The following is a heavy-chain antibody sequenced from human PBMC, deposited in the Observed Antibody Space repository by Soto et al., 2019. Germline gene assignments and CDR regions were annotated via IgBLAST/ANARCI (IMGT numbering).Heavy chain of an antibody. J-gene: IGHJ4*02. CDR3: ARAPGSSSRPLVFDY. V-gene: IGHV1-2*02. CDR1: RYTFTDYY. Sequence: QVQLVQSGAEVKKPGASVKVSCKASRYTFTDYYMHWVRQSPGQGLEWMGWIHPNSGVTKFPQKFQGRVIMTTDTPTNTAYMELSSLSSDDTAVYYCARAPGSSSRPLVFDYWGQGTLVTVSA. CDR2: IHPNSGVT. D-gene: IGHD6-6*01.